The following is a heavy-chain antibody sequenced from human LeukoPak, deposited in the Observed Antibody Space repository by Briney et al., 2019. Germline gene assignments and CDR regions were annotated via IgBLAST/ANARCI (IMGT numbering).Heavy chain of an antibody. CDR1: GLTFSRYA. D-gene: IGHD5-24*01. CDR2: ISGSGGGT. J-gene: IGHJ4*02. CDR3: AKTGTDDGYSIYFDH. V-gene: IGHV3-23*01. Sequence: GGSLRLSCAASGLTFSRYAMSWVRQAPGKGLEWVSTISGSGGGTYNADSVKGRFTISRDNSQNTLDLQMNSLRAEDTAIYYCAKTGTDDGYSIYFDHWGQGTLVTVSS.